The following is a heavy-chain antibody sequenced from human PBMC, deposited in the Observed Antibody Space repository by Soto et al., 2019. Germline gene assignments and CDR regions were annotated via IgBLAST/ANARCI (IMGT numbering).Heavy chain of an antibody. Sequence: GESLKIACKGSVYTFSDYWIGWVRQMPGKGLEWMGIIDPGDFNTRYSPSFQGQVTISADKSVSTAYLQWSGLKASDTGMYYCARHLEGYGMDVWGQGTTVTVSS. D-gene: IGHD3-3*01. CDR1: VYTFSDYW. CDR2: IDPGDFNT. V-gene: IGHV5-51*01. J-gene: IGHJ6*02. CDR3: ARHLEGYGMDV.